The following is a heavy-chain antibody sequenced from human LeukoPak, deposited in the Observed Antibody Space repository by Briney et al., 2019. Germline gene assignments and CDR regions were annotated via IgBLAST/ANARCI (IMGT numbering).Heavy chain of an antibody. Sequence: PPGGSLRLSCTASGFTFNSYSMTWLRQAPGMGLEWVANIKHDGSEKYYVDSVRGRFTISRDNAKNSLYLQVNTLRAEDTAVYFCARHNYYQFGYWGQGTLVTASS. J-gene: IGHJ4*02. CDR3: ARHNYYQFGY. V-gene: IGHV3-7*01. CDR2: IKHDGSEK. CDR1: GFTFNSYS. D-gene: IGHD1-1*01.